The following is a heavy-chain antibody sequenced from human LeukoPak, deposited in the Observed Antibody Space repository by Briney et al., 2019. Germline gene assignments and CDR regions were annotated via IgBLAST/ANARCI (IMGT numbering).Heavy chain of an antibody. D-gene: IGHD2-8*01. CDR1: GGSISSGSYY. V-gene: IGHV4-39*07. J-gene: IGHJ4*02. CDR2: IDYSGST. Sequence: PSETRSLTCTVSGGSISSGSYYWGWIRQPPGKGLEWIGSIDYSGSTYYSPTTKCRVTISVDTSKTQFSLKLSSVTAADTAVYYCASPDCTNGVCYGRIPYFDYWGQGTLVTVSS. CDR3: ASPDCTNGVCYGRIPYFDY.